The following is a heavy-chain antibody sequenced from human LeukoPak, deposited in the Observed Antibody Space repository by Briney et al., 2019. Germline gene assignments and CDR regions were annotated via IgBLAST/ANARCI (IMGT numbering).Heavy chain of an antibody. CDR1: GFTFSSFW. D-gene: IGHD1-26*01. J-gene: IGHJ4*02. V-gene: IGHV3-7*01. CDR2: IKQDGSEK. Sequence: GGSLRLSCAASGFTFSSFWMRWVRQAPGKGLELVANIKQDGSEKYYVDSVQGRLTISRDNAKNSLYLQMNGLRVEDTAVYYCARRIVGPSSGGDYWGQGTPVTVSS. CDR3: ARRIVGPSSGGDY.